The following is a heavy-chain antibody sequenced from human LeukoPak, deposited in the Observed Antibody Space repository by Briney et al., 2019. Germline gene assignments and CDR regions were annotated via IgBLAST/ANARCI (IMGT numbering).Heavy chain of an antibody. CDR3: ARKWHGGFDI. V-gene: IGHV3-23*01. J-gene: IGHJ3*02. CDR2: QSDTGYYR. CDR1: GFTFSTYA. Sequence: GGSLRLSCAASGFTFSTYAITWVRQAPGKGLEWVADQSDTGYYRNYVDSAKGRFTISRDNSKNTLWLQMNSLRAEDTAVYYCARKWHGGFDIWSQGTMVTVSS. D-gene: IGHD2-8*01.